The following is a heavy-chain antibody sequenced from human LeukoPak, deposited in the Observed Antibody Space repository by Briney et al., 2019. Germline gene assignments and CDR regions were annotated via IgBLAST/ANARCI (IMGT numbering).Heavy chain of an antibody. V-gene: IGHV4-30-2*01. CDR2: IHQSGIT. CDR3: ARDGREMTAMVVSSWFDP. CDR1: GDSINSGGFY. Sequence: SQTLSLTCNVSGDSINSGGFYWNWIRQPPGKGLEWIAYIHQSGITVSNPSLKSRLTLSLDASKNQFSLRLTSVTVADTAVYYYARDGREMTAMVVSSWFDPWGQGTLVTVSS. D-gene: IGHD5-18*01. J-gene: IGHJ5*02.